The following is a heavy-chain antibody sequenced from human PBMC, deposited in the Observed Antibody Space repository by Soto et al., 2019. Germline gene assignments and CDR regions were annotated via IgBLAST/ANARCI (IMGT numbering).Heavy chain of an antibody. CDR2: ISSSGTGT. J-gene: IGHJ4*02. CDR3: SKTTGYSSYPLDY. CDR1: GFTFNSYA. Sequence: GGSLRLSCAASGFTFNSYAMSWLRQAPGKGLEWVSGISSSGTGTYYADSVKGRFTISRDNFKNTVFMQMNSLRAEDTAVYYCSKTTGYSSYPLDYWGQGTLVTVST. V-gene: IGHV3-23*01. D-gene: IGHD1-1*01.